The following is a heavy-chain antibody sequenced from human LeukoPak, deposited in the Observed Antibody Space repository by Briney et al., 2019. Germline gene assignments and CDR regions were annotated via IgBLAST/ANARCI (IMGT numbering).Heavy chain of an antibody. Sequence: GGSLRLSCAASGFTFSDYYMSWIRQAPGKGLEWVSYNSSSGSTIYYADSVKGRFTISRDNAKNSLYLQMNSLRAEDTAVYYCARDGPGIAVAGTFFDYWGQGTLVTVSS. J-gene: IGHJ4*02. CDR3: ARDGPGIAVAGTFFDY. V-gene: IGHV3-11*01. CDR2: NSSSGSTI. D-gene: IGHD6-19*01. CDR1: GFTFSDYY.